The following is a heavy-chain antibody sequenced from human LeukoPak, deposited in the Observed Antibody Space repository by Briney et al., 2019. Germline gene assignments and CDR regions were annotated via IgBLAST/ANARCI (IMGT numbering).Heavy chain of an antibody. Sequence: PSETLSLTCTVSGGSISSYYWSWIRQPPGKGLEWIGYIYYSGSTNYNPSLKSRVTISVDTSKNQFSLKLSSVTAADTAVYYCARHETGILTGYYKTSLLSALDVWGQGTTVTVSS. J-gene: IGHJ6*02. CDR1: GGSISSYY. CDR2: IYYSGST. D-gene: IGHD3-9*01. V-gene: IGHV4-59*08. CDR3: ARHETGILTGYYKTSLLSALDV.